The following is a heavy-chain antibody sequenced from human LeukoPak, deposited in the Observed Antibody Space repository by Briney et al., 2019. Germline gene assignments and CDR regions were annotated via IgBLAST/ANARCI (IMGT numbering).Heavy chain of an antibody. CDR3: ARVGNGQWLYEAYNWFDP. D-gene: IGHD6-19*01. Sequence: ASVKVSCKASGSTFSRVDINWVRQAAGQGLEWMGWINPSSGKTGYSQKFQGRVTITRNTSISTVYMDLSRLTSEDTAVYYCARVGNGQWLYEAYNWFDPWGQGTLVTVSS. CDR1: GSTFSRVD. J-gene: IGHJ5*02. V-gene: IGHV1-8*03. CDR2: INPSSGKT.